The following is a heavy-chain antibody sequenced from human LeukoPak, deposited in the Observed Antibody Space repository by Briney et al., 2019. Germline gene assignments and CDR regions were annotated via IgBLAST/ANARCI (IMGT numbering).Heavy chain of an antibody. D-gene: IGHD3-22*01. V-gene: IGHV4-59*01. J-gene: IGHJ3*02. CDR3: ARVAQVDSTMIVVATSLRPFDI. Sequence: SETLSLTCTVSGVSISSYYWSWIRQPPGKGPEWIGDIYYSGSTNYNPSLKSRDTISVDTSKNQFSLKLSSVSAADTAVYYCARVAQVDSTMIVVATSLRPFDIWGQGTMVTVSS. CDR1: GVSISSYY. CDR2: IYYSGST.